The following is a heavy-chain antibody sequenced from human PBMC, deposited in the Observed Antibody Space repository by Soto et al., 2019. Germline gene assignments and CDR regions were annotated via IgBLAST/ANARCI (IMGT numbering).Heavy chain of an antibody. J-gene: IGHJ4*02. Sequence: ASVKVSCKVSGYTLTELSMHWVRQAPGKGLEWIGGFDPEDGETIYAQKLQGRVTMTKNTSTDTDYMELSSLKYEDTTAKYCERVYGGNRFDYWGQGTLVTVSS. CDR3: ERVYGGNRFDY. CDR1: GYTLTELS. V-gene: IGHV1-24*01. D-gene: IGHD4-17*01. CDR2: FDPEDGET.